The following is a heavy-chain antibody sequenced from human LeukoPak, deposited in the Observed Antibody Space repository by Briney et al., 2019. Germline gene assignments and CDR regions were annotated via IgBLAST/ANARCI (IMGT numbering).Heavy chain of an antibody. Sequence: ASVKVSCKASGYTFTSYGISWVRQAPGQGLEWMGWISAYNGNTNYAQKLQGRVTMTTDTSTSTAYMELRSLRSDDTAVYYCARGPLGIAVAGKGGDYWGQGTLVTVSS. CDR1: GYTFTSYG. J-gene: IGHJ4*02. V-gene: IGHV1-18*01. D-gene: IGHD6-19*01. CDR3: ARGPLGIAVAGKGGDY. CDR2: ISAYNGNT.